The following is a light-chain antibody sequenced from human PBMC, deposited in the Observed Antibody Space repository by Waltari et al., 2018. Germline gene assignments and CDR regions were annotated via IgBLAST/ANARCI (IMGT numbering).Light chain of an antibody. CDR1: QSVSSSY. V-gene: IGKV3-15*01. J-gene: IGKJ2*03. Sequence: EIVLPQSPGTLSLSPGARATLPCRASQSVSSSYLAWYQQKPGQAPRLLIYGASNRAAGIPARFSGSGSGTEFTLTVSSLQSEDFALYHCQQYSNWPPYSFGQGTKLEIK. CDR2: GAS. CDR3: QQYSNWPPYS.